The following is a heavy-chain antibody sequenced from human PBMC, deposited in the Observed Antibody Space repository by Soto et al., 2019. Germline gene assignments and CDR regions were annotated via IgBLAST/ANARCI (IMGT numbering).Heavy chain of an antibody. CDR3: AKGQIQLWTV. Sequence: EVQLLEPGGGLVQPGGSLRLSCATSGFTFSNYAMTWVRQAPGKGLEWVSTIGTSGGSTYYADSVEGRFTVSRDDSKNTLYLQMNSLRAEDTAVYYCAKGQIQLWTVWGQGTTVTVSS. V-gene: IGHV3-23*01. CDR1: GFTFSNYA. CDR2: IGTSGGST. J-gene: IGHJ6*02. D-gene: IGHD5-18*01.